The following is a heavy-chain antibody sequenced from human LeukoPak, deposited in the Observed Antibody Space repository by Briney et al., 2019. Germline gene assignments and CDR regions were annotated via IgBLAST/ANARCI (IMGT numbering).Heavy chain of an antibody. D-gene: IGHD3-10*01. CDR1: GYTFTGYY. CDR3: ARDALLWFGELFGSSYNWFDP. J-gene: IGHJ5*02. V-gene: IGHV1-2*02. Sequence: ASVKVSCKASGYTFTGYYMHWVRQAPGQGLEWMGWINPNSGGTNYAQKFQGRVTMTRDTSISTAYMELSRLRSDDTAVYYCARDALLWFGELFGSSYNWFDPWGQGTLVTVSS. CDR2: INPNSGGT.